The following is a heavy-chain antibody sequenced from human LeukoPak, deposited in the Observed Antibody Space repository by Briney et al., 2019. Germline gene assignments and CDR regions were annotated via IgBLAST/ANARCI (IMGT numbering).Heavy chain of an antibody. CDR2: IISSVSTI. D-gene: IGHD5-24*01. Sequence: PGGSLRLSCAASGFTFSDYYMSWVSQAPGKGMEWVSYIISSVSTIYYADSVNGRFTISTDNAKNSLYLQMNSLRAEDTVVYYCARYPADADAFDIWGQGTMVTVSS. CDR1: GFTFSDYY. CDR3: ARYPADADAFDI. V-gene: IGHV3-11*01. J-gene: IGHJ3*02.